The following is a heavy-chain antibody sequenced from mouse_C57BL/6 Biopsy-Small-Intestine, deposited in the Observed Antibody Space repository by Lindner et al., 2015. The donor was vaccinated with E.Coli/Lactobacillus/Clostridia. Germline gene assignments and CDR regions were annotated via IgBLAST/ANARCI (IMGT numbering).Heavy chain of an antibody. V-gene: IGHV10-1*01. Sequence: EVQLQESGGGLVQPKGSLKLSCAASGFSFNTYAMNWVRQAPGKGLEWVARIRSKSSNYATYYADSVKDRFTISRDDSESMLYLQMNNLKTEDTAMYYCVRRGTTVVGYAMDYWGQGTSVTVSS. D-gene: IGHD1-1*01. J-gene: IGHJ4*01. CDR3: VRRGTTVVGYAMDY. CDR2: IRSKSSNYAT. CDR1: GFSFNTYA.